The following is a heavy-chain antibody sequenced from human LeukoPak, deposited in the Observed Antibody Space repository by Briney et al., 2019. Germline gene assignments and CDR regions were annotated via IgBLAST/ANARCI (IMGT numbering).Heavy chain of an antibody. CDR1: GFTFSSYW. CDR3: ARGGGGNSDFLTTYTGASLSFDY. V-gene: IGHV3-23*01. CDR2: LGISGAST. Sequence: GGSLRLSCAASGFTFSSYWMSWVRQTPGKGLQWVSSLGISGASTWYAGSVKGRFSISRDSSKNTLYLQMNNLRTEDTALYYCARGGGGNSDFLTTYTGASLSFDYWGQGALVTVSS. J-gene: IGHJ4*02. D-gene: IGHD3-9*01.